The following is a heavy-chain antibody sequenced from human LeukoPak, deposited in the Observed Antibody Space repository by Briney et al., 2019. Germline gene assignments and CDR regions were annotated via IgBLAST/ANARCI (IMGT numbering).Heavy chain of an antibody. CDR3: AKDRRGAMAVDYFDY. V-gene: IGHV3-23*01. D-gene: IGHD6-19*01. CDR1: GFTFSSYA. Sequence: TGGSLRLSCAASGFTFSSYAMSWVRQAPGKGLEWVSAISGSGGSTYYADSVKGRFTISRDNSKNTLYLHMNSLRAEDTAVYYCAKDRRGAMAVDYFDYWGQGTLVTVSS. CDR2: ISGSGGST. J-gene: IGHJ4*02.